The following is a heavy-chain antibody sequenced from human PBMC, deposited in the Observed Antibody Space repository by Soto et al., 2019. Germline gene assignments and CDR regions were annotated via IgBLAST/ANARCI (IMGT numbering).Heavy chain of an antibody. CDR2: ISYDGSNK. D-gene: IGHD3-3*01. J-gene: IGHJ4*02. Sequence: GGSLRLSCAASGFTISSYAMHWVRQAPGKGLEWVAVISYDGSNKYYADSVKGRFTISRDNSKNTLYLQMNSLRAEDTAVYYCAKGKYYDFWSGPFDYWGQGTLVTVSS. CDR1: GFTISSYA. CDR3: AKGKYYDFWSGPFDY. V-gene: IGHV3-30*04.